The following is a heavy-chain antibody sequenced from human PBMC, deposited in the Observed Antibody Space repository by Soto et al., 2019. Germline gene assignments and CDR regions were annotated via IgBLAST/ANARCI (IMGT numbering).Heavy chain of an antibody. V-gene: IGHV3-23*01. J-gene: IGHJ4*02. CDR1: GFTFSSCA. CDR2: ISASGGST. D-gene: IGHD4-17*01. CDR3: AKDYGEFDY. Sequence: GGSLRLSCAASGFTFSSCAMSWVRQAPAKGLEWVSAISASGGSTYYAESVKGRFTISRDNSKNTLYLQMNSLIAEDTAVYYCAKDYGEFDYWGQGTLVTVSS.